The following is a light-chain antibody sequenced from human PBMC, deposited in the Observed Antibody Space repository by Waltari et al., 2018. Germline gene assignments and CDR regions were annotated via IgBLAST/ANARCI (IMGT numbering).Light chain of an antibody. CDR1: QSISSW. J-gene: IGKJ2*01. Sequence: DIQMTQSHSNLSASVGDRVTITCRASQSISSWLAWYQQKPGKAPKLLIYKASSLESGVPSRFSGSGSGTEFTLTISSLQPDDFATYYCQQYNSYPMYTFGQGTKLEI. CDR3: QQYNSYPMYT. V-gene: IGKV1-5*03. CDR2: KAS.